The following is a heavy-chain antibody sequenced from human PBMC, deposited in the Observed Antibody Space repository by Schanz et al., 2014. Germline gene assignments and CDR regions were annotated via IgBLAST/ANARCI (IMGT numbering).Heavy chain of an antibody. V-gene: IGHV3-23*01. CDR3: ARDGGRDGYNLAFDV. CDR2: MYINSGST. CDR1: GFTFTDHA. Sequence: EVQLLASGGGLVQPGGSLRLTCLTSGFTFTDHAMSWVRQAPGKGLEWISSMYINSGSTQYADSVKGRFIISRDSSKNTLFLQMNSLRAEDTAVYFCARDGGRDGYNLAFDVWGQGTLVTVSS. J-gene: IGHJ3*01. D-gene: IGHD5-12*01.